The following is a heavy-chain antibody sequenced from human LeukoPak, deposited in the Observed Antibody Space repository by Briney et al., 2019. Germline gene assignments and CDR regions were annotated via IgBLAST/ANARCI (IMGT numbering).Heavy chain of an antibody. CDR3: AKGRFSSDPYYFDY. V-gene: IGHV3-21*01. D-gene: IGHD3-22*01. CDR1: GFTFSSYS. CDR2: ISSSSSYI. J-gene: IGHJ4*02. Sequence: TGGSLRLSCAASGFTFSSYSMNWVRQAPGKGLEWVSSISSSSSYIYYADSVKGRFTISRDNSKNTLYLQMNSLRAEDTAIYYCAKGRFSSDPYYFDYWGQGTLVTVSS.